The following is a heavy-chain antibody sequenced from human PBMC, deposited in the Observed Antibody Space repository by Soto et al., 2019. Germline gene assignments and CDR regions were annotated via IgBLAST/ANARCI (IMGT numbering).Heavy chain of an antibody. CDR2: INPNSGGT. CDR3: ARVVPGAEAWFGP. V-gene: IGHV1-2*02. J-gene: IGHJ5*02. Sequence: ASVKVSCKASGYSLSGYYLHWVRQAPGQGPEWMGWINPNSGGTNYAEKFQGRVSMTTDTSTTTAYMELRSLRSDDTAVYYCARVVPGAEAWFGPWGQGTLVTVSS. CDR1: GYSLSGYY. D-gene: IGHD2-2*01.